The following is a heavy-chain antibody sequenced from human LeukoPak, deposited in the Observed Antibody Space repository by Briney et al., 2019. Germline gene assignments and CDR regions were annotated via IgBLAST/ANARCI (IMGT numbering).Heavy chain of an antibody. CDR2: IYHSGST. Sequence: PSETLSLTCTVSGYSISSGYYWGWIRQPPGKGLEWIGSIYHSGSTYYNPSLKSRVTISVDTSKNQFSLKLSSVTAADTAVYYCAREGGYSGYRLDYWGQGTLVTVSS. V-gene: IGHV4-38-2*02. D-gene: IGHD5-12*01. CDR3: AREGGYSGYRLDY. CDR1: GYSISSGYY. J-gene: IGHJ4*02.